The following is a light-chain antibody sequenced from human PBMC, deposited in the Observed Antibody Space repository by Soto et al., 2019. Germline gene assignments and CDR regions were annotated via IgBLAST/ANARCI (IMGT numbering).Light chain of an antibody. CDR2: DTS. CDR3: QHYSGPAWT. Sequence: IQVTLSPSSLSASIGASITITCQTCHDTNNYLNWFQQKPGKAPKLLIYDTSKLQPGLPSRFAGGGYGTLFNFTITDLQDAAMAMYPCQHYSGPAWTFGQG. J-gene: IGKJ1*01. V-gene: IGKV1-33*01. CDR1: HDTNNY.